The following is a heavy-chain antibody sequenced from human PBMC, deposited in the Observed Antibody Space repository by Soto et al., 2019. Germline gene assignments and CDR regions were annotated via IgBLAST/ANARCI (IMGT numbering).Heavy chain of an antibody. CDR2: ISSSSSYT. CDR3: ARVGAARPAWGDTHHWFDP. D-gene: IGHD6-6*01. J-gene: IGHJ5*02. Sequence: QVQLVESGGGLVKPGGSLRLSCAASGFTFSDYYMSWIRQAPGKGLEWVSYISSSSSYTNYADSVKGRFTISRDNAKNTLYLQMNSLRAEDTAGYYCARVGAARPAWGDTHHWFDPWGQGTLVTVSA. CDR1: GFTFSDYY. V-gene: IGHV3-11*06.